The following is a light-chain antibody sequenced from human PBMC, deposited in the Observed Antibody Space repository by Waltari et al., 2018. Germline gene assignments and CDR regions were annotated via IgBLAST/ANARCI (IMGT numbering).Light chain of an antibody. CDR3: QQRANWPPVT. V-gene: IGKV3-11*01. J-gene: IGKJ5*01. CDR1: QSVNRY. Sequence: DIVLTQSPGTLSLSPGERATLSCRASQSVNRYLAWYQHKPGQAPRLLIYDASNRATGIPARFSGSGSGTDFTLTISSLEPEDFAVYYCQQRANWPPVTVGQGTRLEIK. CDR2: DAS.